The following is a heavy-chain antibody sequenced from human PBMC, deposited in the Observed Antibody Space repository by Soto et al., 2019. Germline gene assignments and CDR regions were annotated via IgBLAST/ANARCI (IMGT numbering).Heavy chain of an antibody. CDR2: IYHSGST. Sequence: QLQLQESGSGLVKPSQTLSLTCAVSGGSISSGGYSWSWIRQPPGKGLEWIGYIYHSGSTYYNPSLKSRVTTPLDRSTNQLSLKLTSVTAADTAVYYCARASTTVTPLDYWGQWTLVAVSS. J-gene: IGHJ4*02. CDR3: ARASTTVTPLDY. V-gene: IGHV4-30-2*01. CDR1: GGSISSGGYS. D-gene: IGHD4-17*01.